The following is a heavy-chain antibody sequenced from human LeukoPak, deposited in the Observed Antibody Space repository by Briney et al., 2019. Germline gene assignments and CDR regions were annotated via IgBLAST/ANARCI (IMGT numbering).Heavy chain of an antibody. D-gene: IGHD3-10*01. CDR3: ASAELLWFGEGFWFDP. Sequence: ASVKVSCKASGYTFTSYDINWVRQATGQGLEWMGWMNPNSGNTGYAQKFQGRVTMTRNTSISTAYMELSSLRSEDTAVYYCASAELLWFGEGFWFDPWGQGTLVTVSS. V-gene: IGHV1-8*01. CDR2: MNPNSGNT. J-gene: IGHJ5*02. CDR1: GYTFTSYD.